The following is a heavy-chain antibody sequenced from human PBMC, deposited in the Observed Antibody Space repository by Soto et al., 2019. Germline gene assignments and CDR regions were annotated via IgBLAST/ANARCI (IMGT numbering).Heavy chain of an antibody. J-gene: IGHJ4*02. V-gene: IGHV4-59*01. CDR1: GGSISSYY. CDR3: ARGVLLWFGESKSYYFDY. Sequence: SETLSLTCTVSGGSISSYYWSWIRQPPGKGLEWIGYIYYSGSTNYNPSLKSRVTISVDTSKNQFSLKLSSVTAADTAVYYCARGVLLWFGESKSYYFDYWGQGTLVTVSS. D-gene: IGHD3-10*01. CDR2: IYYSGST.